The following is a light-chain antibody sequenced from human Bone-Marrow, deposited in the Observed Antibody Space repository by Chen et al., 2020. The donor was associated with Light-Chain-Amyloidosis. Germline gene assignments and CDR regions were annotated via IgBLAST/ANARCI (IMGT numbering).Light chain of an antibody. CDR2: RNN. CDR3: GTWDDSVRGPV. J-gene: IGLJ3*02. Sequence: QSILTQPPSASGTPGQRVTISCSGSTSNIGNNFVHWYQHLPGTAPKLLISRNNQRPSGVPARFSGSKSGTSASLTISGLRSEDEADYYGGTWDDSVRGPVFGGGTKLTVL. CDR1: TSNIGNNF. V-gene: IGLV1-47*01.